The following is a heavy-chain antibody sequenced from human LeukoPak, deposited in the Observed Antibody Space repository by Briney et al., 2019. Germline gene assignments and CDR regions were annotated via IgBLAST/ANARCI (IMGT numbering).Heavy chain of an antibody. CDR1: GYTFTSYG. CDR2: ISAYNGNT. J-gene: IGHJ4*02. Sequence: ASVKVSCKASGYTFTSYGISWVRQAPGQGLEWMGWISAYNGNTNYAQKLQGRVTMTTDTSTSTAYMELRSLRSDDTAVYYCARDSSLGYCSSTSCYAEKRIDYWGQGTLVTVSS. CDR3: ARDSSLGYCSSTSCYAEKRIDY. V-gene: IGHV1-18*01. D-gene: IGHD2-2*01.